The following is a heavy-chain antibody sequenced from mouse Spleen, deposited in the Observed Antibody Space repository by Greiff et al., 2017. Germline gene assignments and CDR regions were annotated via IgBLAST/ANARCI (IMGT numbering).Heavy chain of an antibody. D-gene: IGHD6-5*01. Sequence: VQLKQSGTVLARPGAAVKMSCKASAYSFTSYWMHWVKQRPGQGLEWIGGRYPGNSDTSNNQKFKGKANLTAVTSASTAYMELSSLTNEDSAIYYCSYVTYAMDYWSQRTSVTVSS. J-gene: IGHJ4*01. CDR3: SYVTYAMDY. V-gene: IGHV1-5*01. CDR2: RYPGNSDT. CDR1: AYSFTSYW.